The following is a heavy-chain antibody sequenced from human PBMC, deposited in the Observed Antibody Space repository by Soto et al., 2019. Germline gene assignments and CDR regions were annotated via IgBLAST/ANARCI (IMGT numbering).Heavy chain of an antibody. CDR3: AKDLGRFWDYYGMDV. D-gene: IGHD3-3*01. J-gene: IGHJ6*02. V-gene: IGHV3-23*01. CDR2: ISGSGGST. CDR1: GFTFSSYA. Sequence: GGSLRLSCAASGFTFSSYAMSWVRQAPGKGLEWVSAISGSGGSTYYADSVKGRFTISRDNSKNTLYLQMNSLRAEDTAVYYCAKDLGRFWDYYGMDVWGQGTTVTVSS.